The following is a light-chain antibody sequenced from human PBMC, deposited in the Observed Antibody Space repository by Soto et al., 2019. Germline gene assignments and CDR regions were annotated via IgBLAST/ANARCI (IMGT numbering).Light chain of an antibody. V-gene: IGKV1-16*01. Sequence: DIQMTQSQSSLSASVGDRVTITCRASQGIRSFLAWFQQKPGKAPKSLIYDASTLQSGASSRFSGSGSDTHFTLTISSLQPEDFATDYCQQYHSYPASFGQGTKVEIK. J-gene: IGKJ1*01. CDR2: DAS. CDR3: QQYHSYPAS. CDR1: QGIRSF.